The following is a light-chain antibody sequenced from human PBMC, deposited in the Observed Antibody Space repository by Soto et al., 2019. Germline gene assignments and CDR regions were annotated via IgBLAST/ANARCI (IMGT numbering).Light chain of an antibody. CDR2: GAS. J-gene: IGKJ4*01. CDR1: QSVRSSF. V-gene: IGKV3-15*01. Sequence: EIVMTQSPATLSVSPGERATRSCRASQSVRSSFLAWYQQKPGQAPSLLIYGASTRATGIPARFSGSGSGTEFTLTINSLQSEDFAVYYCQQYSNWPLTFGGGTKADIK. CDR3: QQYSNWPLT.